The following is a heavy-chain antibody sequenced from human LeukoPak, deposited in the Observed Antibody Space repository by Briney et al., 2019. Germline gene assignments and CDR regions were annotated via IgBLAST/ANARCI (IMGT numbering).Heavy chain of an antibody. CDR2: IYSGSNT. CDR1: RFTVSSNY. J-gene: IGHJ4*02. D-gene: IGHD2-15*01. Sequence: GGSLRLSCVASRFTVSSNYMSRVRQAPGKGLEWVSIIYSGSNTYYADSVKGRFTISRDNSENTLYLQMNSLRAEDTAVYYCARVDCSGGSCYWSYWGQGTQVTVSS. V-gene: IGHV3-53*01. CDR3: ARVDCSGGSCYWSY.